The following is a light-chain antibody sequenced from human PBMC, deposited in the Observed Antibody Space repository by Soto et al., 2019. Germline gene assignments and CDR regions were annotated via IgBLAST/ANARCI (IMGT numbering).Light chain of an antibody. V-gene: IGKV3-15*01. CDR1: QSIAGN. Sequence: EIVMTQSPATLSVSPGERATLSCRASQSIAGNLAWYQQKPGQAPRLLIYGASTRATGIPARFSGSGAGTEFTLPISSLQSEDFSVYYCQQETNCPPITFGRGTRLDIK. CDR2: GAS. CDR3: QQETNCPPIT. J-gene: IGKJ5*01.